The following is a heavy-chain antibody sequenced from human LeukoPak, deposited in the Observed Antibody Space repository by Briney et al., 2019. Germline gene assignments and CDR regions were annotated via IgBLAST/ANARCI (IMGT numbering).Heavy chain of an antibody. J-gene: IGHJ4*02. Sequence: PSETLSLTCAVCGGSFSGYYWSWIRQPPGKGLEWIGEINHSGSTNYNPSLKSRVTISVDTSKNQFSLKLSSVTAADTAVYYCARYRIAARRATFDYWGQGTLVTVSS. D-gene: IGHD6-6*01. CDR1: GGSFSGYY. CDR3: ARYRIAARRATFDY. CDR2: INHSGST. V-gene: IGHV4-34*01.